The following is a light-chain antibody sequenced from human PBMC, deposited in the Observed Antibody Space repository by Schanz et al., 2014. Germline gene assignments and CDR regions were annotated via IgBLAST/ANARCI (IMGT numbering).Light chain of an antibody. CDR1: QSVSSS. Sequence: EIVLTQSPGTLSLSPGERATLSCRASQSVSSSSLAWYQQKPGQAPRLLIYGASTRATGIPARFSGSGSGTEFTLTISSLQSDDFAVYYCQQYNNWPRTFGQGTKVEIK. V-gene: IGKV3-15*01. J-gene: IGKJ1*01. CDR2: GAS. CDR3: QQYNNWPRT.